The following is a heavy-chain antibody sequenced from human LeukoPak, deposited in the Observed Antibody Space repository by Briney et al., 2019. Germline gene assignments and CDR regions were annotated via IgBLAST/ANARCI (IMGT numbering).Heavy chain of an antibody. V-gene: IGHV3-13*01. CDR2: IGTASDT. J-gene: IGHJ6*03. Sequence: PGGSLRLSCAASGFTFSSFDMHWVRHPTGQGLEWVSTIGTASDTYYPGSVEDRFTLSRDNAKNSLYLQMNSLTAGDTAVYYCARGPPRGKYYYLDVWGKGTTVTVSS. CDR3: ARGPPRGKYYYLDV. D-gene: IGHD1-1*01. CDR1: GFTFSSFD.